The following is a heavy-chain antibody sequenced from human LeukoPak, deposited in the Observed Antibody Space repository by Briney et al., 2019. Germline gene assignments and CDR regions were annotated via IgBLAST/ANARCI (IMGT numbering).Heavy chain of an antibody. Sequence: PGGSLRLSCAASGFTFSSYSMNWVRQAPGKGLEWVSYISSSSSTIYYADAVQGRFTISRDNAKNSLYLQMNSLRAEDTAIYYCARDNSGWSRDYWGQGTLVTVSS. V-gene: IGHV3-48*04. CDR3: ARDNSGWSRDY. CDR1: GFTFSSYS. J-gene: IGHJ4*02. CDR2: ISSSSSTI. D-gene: IGHD6-19*01.